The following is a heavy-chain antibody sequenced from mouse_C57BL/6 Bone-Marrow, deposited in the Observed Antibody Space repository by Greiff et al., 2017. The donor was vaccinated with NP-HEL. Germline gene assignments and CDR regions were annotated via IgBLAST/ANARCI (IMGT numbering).Heavy chain of an antibody. J-gene: IGHJ2*01. Sequence: EVQLQESGPELVKPGASVKMSCKASGYTFTDYNMHWVKQSHGKSLEWIGYINPNNGGTSYNQKFKGKATLTVNKSSSTAYMELRSLTSEDSAVYYCARQLRPSYFDYWGQGTTLTVSS. CDR2: INPNNGGT. D-gene: IGHD3-2*02. V-gene: IGHV1-22*01. CDR1: GYTFTDYN. CDR3: ARQLRPSYFDY.